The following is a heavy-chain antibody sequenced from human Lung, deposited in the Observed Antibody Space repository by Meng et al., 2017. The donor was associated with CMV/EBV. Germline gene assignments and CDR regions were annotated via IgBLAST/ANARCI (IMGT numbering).Heavy chain of an antibody. V-gene: IGHV7-4-1*01. D-gene: IGHD2-21*01. CDR1: GYTFAGFD. CDR3: ARGNAWLVVD. CDR2: ININTGTP. J-gene: IGHJ4*02. Sequence: QFHLVHPGTEVKKPGASVRVSCKASGYTFAGFDMCWVRQSPGQGLEWMGWININTGTPKYSQEFPGRFAFSMDTSVSTAYLQIDGLKADDTAVYYCARGNAWLVVDWGQGTLVTVSS.